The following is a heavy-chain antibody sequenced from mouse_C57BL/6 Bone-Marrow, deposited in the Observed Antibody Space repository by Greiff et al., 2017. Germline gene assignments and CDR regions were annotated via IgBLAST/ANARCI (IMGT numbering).Heavy chain of an antibody. CDR2: IYPGDGDT. J-gene: IGHJ1*03. D-gene: IGHD1-1*01. CDR1: GYAFSSYW. CDR3: AREGITTVVADWYFDV. V-gene: IGHV1-80*01. Sequence: LMESGAELVKPGASVKISCKASGYAFSSYWMNWVKQRPGQGLEWIGQIYPGDGDTNYNGKFKGKATLTADKSSSTAYMQLSSLTSEDSAVYFCAREGITTVVADWYFDVWGTGTTVTVSS.